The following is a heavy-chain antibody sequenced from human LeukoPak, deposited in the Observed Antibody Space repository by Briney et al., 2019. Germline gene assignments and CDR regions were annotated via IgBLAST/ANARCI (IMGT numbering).Heavy chain of an antibody. J-gene: IGHJ3*02. CDR2: IYHSGST. D-gene: IGHD5-24*01. Sequence: SSGTLSLTCAVSGGSISSSNWWSWVRQPPGKGLEWIGEIYHSGSTNYNPSLKSRVTISVDKSKNQFSLKLSSVTAADTAVYYCVRDAVRDVPEAFDIWGQGTMVTVSS. CDR1: GGSISSSNW. V-gene: IGHV4-4*02. CDR3: VRDAVRDVPEAFDI.